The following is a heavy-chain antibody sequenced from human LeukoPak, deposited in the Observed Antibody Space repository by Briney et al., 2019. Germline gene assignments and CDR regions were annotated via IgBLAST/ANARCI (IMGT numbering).Heavy chain of an antibody. CDR3: ARDRRYFDR. CDR1: GFTFSDYN. CDR2: IYTSGST. Sequence: NPGGSLRLSCAASGFTFSDYNMRWIRQAPGKGLEWIGRIYTSGSTNYNPSLKSRVTMSVDTSKNQFSLKLSSVTAADTAVYYCARDRRYFDRWGQGTLVTVSS. D-gene: IGHD3-9*01. J-gene: IGHJ4*02. V-gene: IGHV4-59*10.